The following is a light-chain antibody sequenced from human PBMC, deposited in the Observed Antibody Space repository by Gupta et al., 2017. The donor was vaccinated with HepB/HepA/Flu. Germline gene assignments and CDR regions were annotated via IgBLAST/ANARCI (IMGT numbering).Light chain of an antibody. J-gene: IGLJ2*01. CDR3: NSYSSSNTLVV. V-gene: IGLV2-14*03. CDR1: SSDVGGYEY. CDR2: DVS. Sequence: QSALTQPASVSGSPVPSITISCTGSSSDVGGYEYVSWYQQHPGKAPKLIIFDVSDRPSGVSNRFSGSKSGNTASLTISRLLAEDEAHYYCNSYSSSNTLVVFGGGTKLTVL.